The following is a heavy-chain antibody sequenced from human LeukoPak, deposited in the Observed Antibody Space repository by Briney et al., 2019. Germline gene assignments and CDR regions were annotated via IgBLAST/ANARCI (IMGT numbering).Heavy chain of an antibody. CDR3: VRVHWVCDY. CDR1: GYSISRGYS. D-gene: IGHD3-16*01. CDR2: MSHSGTT. Sequence: SETLSLTWAVSGYSISRGYSWCWIPQPPGKGLEGIGSMSHSGTTNYNPSLTGRLSISIDTTKNQLSLRLSSVTAADTAVYYWVRVHWVCDYWGQGTLVTVSS. J-gene: IGHJ4*02. V-gene: IGHV4-38-2*01.